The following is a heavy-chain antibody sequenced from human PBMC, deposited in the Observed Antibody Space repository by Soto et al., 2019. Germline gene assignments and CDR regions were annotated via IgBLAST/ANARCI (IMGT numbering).Heavy chain of an antibody. J-gene: IGHJ4*02. D-gene: IGHD6-13*01. CDR3: AKASLLNIAAPYYFDY. CDR2: ISGSGDST. CDR1: GFTFSSYA. Sequence: GGSLRLSCAASGFTFSSYAMSWVRQAPEKGLEWVSVISGSGDSTYYADSVKCRFTISRDNFKNTLYLQMNSLRAEDTAVYYCAKASLLNIAAPYYFDYWGQGTLVTVSS. V-gene: IGHV3-23*01.